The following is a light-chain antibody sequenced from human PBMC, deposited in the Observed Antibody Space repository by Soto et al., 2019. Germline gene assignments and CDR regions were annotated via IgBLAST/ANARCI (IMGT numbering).Light chain of an antibody. J-gene: IGKJ2*01. CDR1: QRITTY. V-gene: IGKV1-39*01. CDR2: TAA. Sequence: IHMTQSPSSLSASVGDRVTITCRASQRITTYLNWYQQKPGKAPKLLISTAATLQGGVPSRFSGSGSGTDFTLTITTLQPEDFATYFCQQSYSTPYTFGQGTKSEIK. CDR3: QQSYSTPYT.